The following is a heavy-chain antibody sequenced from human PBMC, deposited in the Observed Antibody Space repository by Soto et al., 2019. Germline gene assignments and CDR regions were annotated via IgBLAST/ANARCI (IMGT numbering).Heavy chain of an antibody. CDR1: GFTFSTFS. J-gene: IGHJ4*02. D-gene: IGHD1-26*01. V-gene: IGHV3-21*01. Sequence: VQLVESGGGLVQPGGSLRLSCAASGFTFSTFSMNWLRQAPGKGLEWVASISSSSAYIYYADSVKGRFTVSRDNAKNSLHLQMNSLRGEDTAMYFCARDMRAVVGVADYWGQGTLVSVSS. CDR2: ISSSSAYI. CDR3: ARDMRAVVGVADY.